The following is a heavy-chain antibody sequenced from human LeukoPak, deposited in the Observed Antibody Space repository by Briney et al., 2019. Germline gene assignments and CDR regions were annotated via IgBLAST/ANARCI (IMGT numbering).Heavy chain of an antibody. CDR2: INHSGST. CDR3: TRGASSIHLDY. D-gene: IGHD3-16*01. Sequence: SETLSLTCAVYGGSFRGDYWSWIRQPPGKGLEWIGEINHSGSTNYNPSLKSRVTISVDTSKNQFSLKLSSVTAADTAVYYCTRGASSIHLDYWGQGTLVSVSS. CDR1: GGSFRGDY. J-gene: IGHJ4*02. V-gene: IGHV4-34*01.